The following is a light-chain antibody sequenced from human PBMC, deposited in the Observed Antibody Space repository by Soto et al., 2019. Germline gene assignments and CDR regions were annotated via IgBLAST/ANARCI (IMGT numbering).Light chain of an antibody. CDR3: QHRRSWPLT. CDR1: QSVDNY. Sequence: EIVLTQSPATLSLSPGERAALSCRASQSVDNYLAWYQQKPGQVPRLLLYDASNRATDIPARFSGSGSGTVFTLTISSLEPEDFAVYYCQHRRSWPLTFGGGTKVEI. V-gene: IGKV3-11*01. CDR2: DAS. J-gene: IGKJ4*01.